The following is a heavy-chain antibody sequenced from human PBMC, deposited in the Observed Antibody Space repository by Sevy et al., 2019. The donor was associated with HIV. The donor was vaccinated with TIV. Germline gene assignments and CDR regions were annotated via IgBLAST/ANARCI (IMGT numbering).Heavy chain of an antibody. D-gene: IGHD4-17*01. CDR3: ARVDTTVVTSDAFDI. J-gene: IGHJ3*02. CDR2: IKQDGSEK. CDR1: GFTFSSYW. Sequence: GGSLRLSCAASGFTFSSYWMSWVRQAPGKGLEWVANIKQDGSEKYYVDSVKGRFTISRDNAKNSLYLQMNSLRAEDTALYYCARVDTTVVTSDAFDIWGQGTMVTVSS. V-gene: IGHV3-7*03.